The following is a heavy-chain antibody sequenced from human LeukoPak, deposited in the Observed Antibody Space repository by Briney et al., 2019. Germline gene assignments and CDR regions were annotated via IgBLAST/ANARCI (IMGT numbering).Heavy chain of an antibody. CDR1: GGTFSSYA. V-gene: IGHV1-69*01. Sequence: SVKVSCKASGGTFSSYAISWVRQAPGQGLEWMGGIIPIFGTANYAQKFQGRVTITADESSSTAYMELSSLRSEDTAVYYCARDGLSATVSSYNWFDPWGQGTLVTVSS. D-gene: IGHD4-11*01. CDR2: IIPIFGTA. J-gene: IGHJ5*02. CDR3: ARDGLSATVSSYNWFDP.